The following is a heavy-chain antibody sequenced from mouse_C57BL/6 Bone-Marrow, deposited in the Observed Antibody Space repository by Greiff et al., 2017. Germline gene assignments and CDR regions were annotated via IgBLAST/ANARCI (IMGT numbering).Heavy chain of an antibody. Sequence: QVQLQQSGPELVKPGASVKLSCKASGYTFTSYDINWVKQRPGQGLEWIGWIYPRDGSTKYNEKFKGTATLTVDTSSSTAYMELHSLTSEVSAVYFCARYYGSSYWYFDVWGTGTTVTGSS. V-gene: IGHV1-85*01. CDR2: IYPRDGST. CDR1: GYTFTSYD. CDR3: ARYYGSSYWYFDV. J-gene: IGHJ1*03. D-gene: IGHD1-1*01.